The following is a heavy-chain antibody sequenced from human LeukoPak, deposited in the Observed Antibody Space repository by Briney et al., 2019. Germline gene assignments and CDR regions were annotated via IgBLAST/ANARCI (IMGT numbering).Heavy chain of an antibody. Sequence: SETLSLTCTVSGGSISSYYWSWVRQSPGKGLECIGYIHYTGSTNYNPSLKSRVTISVETSKNQFSLRLKSVTAADTAVYYCARGGYYGSGNDFRFDPWGQGTLVTVSS. CDR2: IHYTGST. CDR3: ARGGYYGSGNDFRFDP. J-gene: IGHJ5*02. CDR1: GGSISSYY. V-gene: IGHV4-59*01. D-gene: IGHD3-10*01.